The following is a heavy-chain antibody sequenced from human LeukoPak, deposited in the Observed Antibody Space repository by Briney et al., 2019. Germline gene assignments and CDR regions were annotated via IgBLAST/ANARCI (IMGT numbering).Heavy chain of an antibody. CDR3: ARDRPVIGGMDV. CDR2: INAGNGNT. Sequence: ASVKVSCKASGYTFTSFAMHWVRQAPGQRLEWMGWINAGNGNTKYSQKFQGRVTITRDTSASTAYMELSSLRSEDTAVYYCARDRPVIGGMDVWGQGTTVTVSS. V-gene: IGHV1-3*01. D-gene: IGHD2/OR15-2a*01. J-gene: IGHJ6*02. CDR1: GYTFTSFA.